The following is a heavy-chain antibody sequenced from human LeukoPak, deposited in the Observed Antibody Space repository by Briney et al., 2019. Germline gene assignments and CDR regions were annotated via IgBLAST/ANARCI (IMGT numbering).Heavy chain of an antibody. CDR3: ARRPKAVAGYYYYGMDV. J-gene: IGHJ6*02. D-gene: IGHD6-19*01. CDR1: GFTFSSYD. Sequence: PGGSLRLSCAASGFTFSSYDMPWVRQATGKGLEWVSAIGTAGDTYYPGSVKGRFTISRENAKNSLYLQMNSLRAGDTAVYYCARRPKAVAGYYYYGMDVWGQGTTVTVSS. V-gene: IGHV3-13*01. CDR2: IGTAGDT.